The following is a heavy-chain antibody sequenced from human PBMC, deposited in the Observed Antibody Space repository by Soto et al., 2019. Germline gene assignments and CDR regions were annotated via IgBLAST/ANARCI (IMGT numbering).Heavy chain of an antibody. CDR2: INTANGDT. Sequence: QIQLVQSGVEMKKPGASVKVSCKASGYTFTNYAMHWVRQAPGQRLEWMGRINTANGDTIYSQNFQGRVTITRDTSASTVYLELSSLRFEDTAVYYCGRGQATFDPWGQGTLVTVSS. V-gene: IGHV1-3*04. J-gene: IGHJ5*02. CDR1: GYTFTNYA. CDR3: GRGQATFDP.